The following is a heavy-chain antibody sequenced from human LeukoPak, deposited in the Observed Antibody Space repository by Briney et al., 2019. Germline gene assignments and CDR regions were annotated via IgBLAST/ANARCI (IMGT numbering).Heavy chain of an antibody. J-gene: IGHJ4*02. CDR2: IYPGDSDT. D-gene: IGHD1-26*01. V-gene: IGHV5-51*01. Sequence: GESLKISCKGSGYSFTGYWIGWVRQMPGKALEWMGIIYPGDSDTRYSPSFQGQVTISADKSISTAYLQWSSLKASDTAMYYCARRVGATSDTFDYWGQGTLVTVSS. CDR3: ARRVGATSDTFDY. CDR1: GYSFTGYW.